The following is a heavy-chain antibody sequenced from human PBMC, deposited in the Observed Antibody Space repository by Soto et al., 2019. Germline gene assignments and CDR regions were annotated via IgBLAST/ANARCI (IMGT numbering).Heavy chain of an antibody. CDR3: ANAGGSGYSFRGDASDI. V-gene: IGHV3-23*01. CDR1: GFTFSSYA. CDR2: ISGRGGST. Sequence: EVQLLESGGGLVQPGGSLRLSCAASGFTFSSYAMIWVRQAPGKGLEWVSAISGRGGSTYYADYVKGRFTISNDNSKNTLYLQSNSLKAEDTAVYYCANAGGSGYSFRGDASDIWGQGTMVTV. D-gene: IGHD3-22*01. J-gene: IGHJ3*02.